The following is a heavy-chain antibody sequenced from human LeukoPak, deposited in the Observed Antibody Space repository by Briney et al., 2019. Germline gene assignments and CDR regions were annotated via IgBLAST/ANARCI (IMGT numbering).Heavy chain of an antibody. CDR1: GFTFSSCG. CDR2: IRYDGRNK. CDR3: AKGPIYDILTGWRKTHNAFDI. D-gene: IGHD3-9*01. Sequence: GGSLRLSGAGSGFTFSSCGLHWVRQALGKGLEWVAFIRYDGRNKDDADCVKGRFTISRDSSKTPLYLQMNSLRAEDTAVYYCAKGPIYDILTGWRKTHNAFDIWGQGTMVTVSS. J-gene: IGHJ3*02. V-gene: IGHV3-30*02.